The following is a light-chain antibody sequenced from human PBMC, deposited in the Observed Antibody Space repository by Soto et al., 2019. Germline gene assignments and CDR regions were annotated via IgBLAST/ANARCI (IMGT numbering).Light chain of an antibody. J-gene: IGKJ2*01. V-gene: IGKV1-39*01. CDR3: QQGYRTPYP. CDR2: TAS. Sequence: DIQMTQSPSSLSASVGDRVTITCRASQTITRYLHWYQHKPGEAPKLLIYTASSLQSGVPSRFSGSGSGSDFTLAITSLQPEDFATYYCQQGYRTPYPFGQGTKLEIK. CDR1: QTITRY.